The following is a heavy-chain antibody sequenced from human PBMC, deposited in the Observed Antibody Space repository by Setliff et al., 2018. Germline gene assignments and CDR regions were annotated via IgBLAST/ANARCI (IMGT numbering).Heavy chain of an antibody. J-gene: IGHJ6*03. V-gene: IGHV4-4*07. CDR2: VYSNVGT. D-gene: IGHD6-19*01. CDR3: ARTDYSDGRYSMDV. CDR1: GGSINNYY. Sequence: SETLSLTCTVSGGSINNYYWSWIRQPAGKGLEWIGRVYSNVGTNFNPSLKSRVTMSVDASKNQISLKLMSVTAADTAVYYCARTDYSDGRYSMDVWGKGTTVTVSS.